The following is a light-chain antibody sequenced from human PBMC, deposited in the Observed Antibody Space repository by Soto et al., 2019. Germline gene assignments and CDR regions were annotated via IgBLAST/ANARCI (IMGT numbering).Light chain of an antibody. Sequence: EIVLTQSPATLSLSPGERATLSWRASQSISNYLAWYQQKPGQAPRLLIYDAFNRATGIPARFSGSGSGTDFTLIISSLEPEDFAVYYCQQRSNWPLTFGGGTKVEIK. J-gene: IGKJ4*01. CDR3: QQRSNWPLT. V-gene: IGKV3-11*01. CDR2: DAF. CDR1: QSISNY.